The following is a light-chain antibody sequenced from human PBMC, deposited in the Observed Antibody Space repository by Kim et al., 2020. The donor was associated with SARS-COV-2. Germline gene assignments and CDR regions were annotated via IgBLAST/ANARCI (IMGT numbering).Light chain of an antibody. V-gene: IGLV3-9*01. Sequence: SVALGKTARITCGGNNIGSKNVHGYQQKPGQAPVLVIYRDSNRPSGIPERFSGSNSGNTATLTISRAQAGDEADYYCQVWDSSTVVFGGGTKLTVL. CDR1: NIGSKN. CDR2: RDS. CDR3: QVWDSSTVV. J-gene: IGLJ2*01.